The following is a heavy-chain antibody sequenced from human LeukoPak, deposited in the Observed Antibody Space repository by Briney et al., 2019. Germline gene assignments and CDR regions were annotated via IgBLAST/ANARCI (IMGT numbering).Heavy chain of an antibody. CDR2: INHSGST. J-gene: IGHJ6*03. CDR3: ARGAHYYMDV. V-gene: IGHV4-34*01. Sequence: SETLSLTCAVYGGSFSGYYWSWIRQPPGKGLEWTGEINHSGSTNYNPSLKSRVTISVDTSKNQFSLKLSSVTAADTAVYYCARGAHYYMDVWGKGTTVTVSS. CDR1: GGSFSGYY.